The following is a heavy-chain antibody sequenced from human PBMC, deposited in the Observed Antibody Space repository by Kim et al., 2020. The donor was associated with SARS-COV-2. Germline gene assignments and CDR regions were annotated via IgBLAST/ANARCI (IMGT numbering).Heavy chain of an antibody. V-gene: IGHV5-10-1*01. Sequence: GESLQISCKGSGYSFTSYWISWVRQMPGKGLEWMGRIDPSDSYTNYSPSFQGHVTISADKSISTAYLQWSSLKASDTAMYYCARHAAALLHFDYWGQGTLVTVSS. CDR1: GYSFTSYW. CDR3: ARHAAALLHFDY. CDR2: IDPSDSYT. J-gene: IGHJ4*02. D-gene: IGHD6-13*01.